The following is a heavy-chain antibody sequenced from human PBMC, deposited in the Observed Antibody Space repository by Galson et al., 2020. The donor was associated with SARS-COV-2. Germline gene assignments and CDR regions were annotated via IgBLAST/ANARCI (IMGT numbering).Heavy chain of an antibody. J-gene: IGHJ4*02. Sequence: SETLSLTCTVSGGSISSYYWGWIRQPPGKGLEWIGTFSYSGSTYYNPSLKSRVTISEDTSKNQFSLRLTSVTAADTAVYYCARLTPSQWDLPNYFDYWGQGTLVTVSS. V-gene: IGHV4-39*01. CDR1: GGSISSYY. CDR2: FSYSGST. CDR3: ARLTPSQWDLPNYFDY. D-gene: IGHD1-26*01.